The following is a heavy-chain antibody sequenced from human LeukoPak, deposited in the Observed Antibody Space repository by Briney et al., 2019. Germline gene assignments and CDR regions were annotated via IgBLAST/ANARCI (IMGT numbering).Heavy chain of an antibody. V-gene: IGHV1-69*04. D-gene: IGHD3-22*01. CDR3: ARGLDYYDSSGYSFAQH. J-gene: IGHJ1*01. CDR1: GGTFSSYA. Sequence: ASVKVSCKASGGTFSSYAISWVRQAPGQGLEWMGRIIPILGIANYAQKFQGRVTITADKSTSTAYMELSSLRSEDTAVYYCARGLDYYDSSGYSFAQHWGQGTLVTVSS. CDR2: IIPILGIA.